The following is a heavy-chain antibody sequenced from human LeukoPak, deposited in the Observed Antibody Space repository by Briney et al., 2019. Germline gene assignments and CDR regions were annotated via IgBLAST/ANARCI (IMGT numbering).Heavy chain of an antibody. CDR1: GFTLSDHY. CDR3: VSVGVYNSGRYFPDY. CDR2: TRNKANSYTT. D-gene: IGHD3-22*01. Sequence: GGSLRLSCAASGFTLSDHYMDWVRQAPGQGLEWVGRTRNKANSYTTEYAASVKGRFTISRDDSKNSLYLHMNSLKTEDTAVYYCVSVGVYNSGRYFPDYWGQGTLVTVSS. V-gene: IGHV3-72*01. J-gene: IGHJ4*02.